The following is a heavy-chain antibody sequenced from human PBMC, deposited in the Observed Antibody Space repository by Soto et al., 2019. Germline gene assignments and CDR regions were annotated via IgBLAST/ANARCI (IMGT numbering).Heavy chain of an antibody. CDR1: VVSCIVYY. V-gene: IGHV4-34*01. CDR3: ARGLNQVNTFHNYYDMEV. Sequence: PSSTXSLTCSVYVVSCIVYYWDLIRQPPGKGLEWIGEIDHSGSTNYNPSLKSRVTISVDTSKNQFSMKLTSMTAADTGVYFCARGLNQVNTFHNYYDMEVWGQRPTV. D-gene: IGHD3-16*01. CDR2: IDHSGST. J-gene: IGHJ6*01.